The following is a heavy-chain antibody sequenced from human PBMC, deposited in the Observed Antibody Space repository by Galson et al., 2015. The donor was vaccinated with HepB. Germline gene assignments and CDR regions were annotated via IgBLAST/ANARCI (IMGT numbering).Heavy chain of an antibody. CDR1: GGSFSGYY. J-gene: IGHJ6*04. CDR3: ASRRFFDV. CDR2: INHSGST. V-gene: IGHV4-34*01. Sequence: SETLSLTCAVYGGSFSGYYWSWIRQPPGKGLEWIGEINHSGSTNYNPSLKSRVTISIHTSKNQFSLKLSSVTAADTAVYYCASRRFFDVWGKGTTVTVSS. D-gene: IGHD3-3*01.